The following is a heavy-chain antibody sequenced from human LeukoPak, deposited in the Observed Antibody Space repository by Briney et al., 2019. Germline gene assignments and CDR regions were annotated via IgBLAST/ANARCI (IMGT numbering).Heavy chain of an antibody. J-gene: IGHJ3*02. CDR3: VKGCFGDSSGYRGAFDI. V-gene: IGHV3-33*06. Sequence: PGGSLRLSCAASGFTFSSYGMHWVRQAPGKGLEWVAVIWYDGSNKYYADSVKGRFTISRDNSKNTLYLQMNSLRAEDTALYYCVKGCFGDSSGYRGAFDIWGQGTMVTVSS. CDR2: IWYDGSNK. D-gene: IGHD5-12*01. CDR1: GFTFSSYG.